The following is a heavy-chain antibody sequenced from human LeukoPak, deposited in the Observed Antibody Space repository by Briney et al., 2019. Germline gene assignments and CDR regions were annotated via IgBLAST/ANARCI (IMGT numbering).Heavy chain of an antibody. V-gene: IGHV4-61*02. CDR1: GGSISSGSYY. CDR3: ARDRAWYGESDY. J-gene: IGHJ4*02. D-gene: IGHD4-17*01. CDR2: IYTSGST. Sequence: SETLSLTCTVSGGSISSGSYYWSWIRQPAGKGLEWIGRIYTSGSTNYNPSLKSRVTISVDTSKNQFSLKLSSVTAADTAVYYCARDRAWYGESDYWGQGTLVPVSS.